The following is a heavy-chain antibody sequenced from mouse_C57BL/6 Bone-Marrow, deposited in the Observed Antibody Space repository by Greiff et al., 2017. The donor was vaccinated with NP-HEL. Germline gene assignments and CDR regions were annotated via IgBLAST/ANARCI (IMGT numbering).Heavy chain of an antibody. V-gene: IGHV3-8*01. Sequence: EVQLQQSGPGLAKPSQTLSLTCSVPGYSITSDYWNWIRQFPGNKLEYMGYISYSGSTYYNPSLKSRISITRDTSKNQYYLQLNSVTTEDTATYYCARCIYYGSSYDWYFDVWGTGTTVTVSS. CDR2: ISYSGST. D-gene: IGHD1-1*01. CDR1: GYSITSDY. CDR3: ARCIYYGSSYDWYFDV. J-gene: IGHJ1*03.